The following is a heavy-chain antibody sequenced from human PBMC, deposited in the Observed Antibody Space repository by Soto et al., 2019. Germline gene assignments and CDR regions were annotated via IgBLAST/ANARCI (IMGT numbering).Heavy chain of an antibody. Sequence: QVQLVQSGAEVKEPGASVEVSCKASGYTFVSYGISWVRQAPGQGLEWMGWISPYNGNTNYAQKFQGRVTMTTDTSTSTVYMELRSLRSDDTAVYYCSRDAQKWLVAAFEIWGQGTMVTVSS. CDR1: GYTFVSYG. D-gene: IGHD6-19*01. V-gene: IGHV1-18*01. J-gene: IGHJ3*02. CDR2: ISPYNGNT. CDR3: SRDAQKWLVAAFEI.